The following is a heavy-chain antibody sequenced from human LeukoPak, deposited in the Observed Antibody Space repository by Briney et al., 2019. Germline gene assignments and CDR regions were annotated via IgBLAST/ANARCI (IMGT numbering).Heavy chain of an antibody. V-gene: IGHV3-7*01. J-gene: IGHJ4*02. Sequence: GGSLRLSCAASGFNSYWMSWVRQAPGKGLEWVAKIKQDGSEKYYVDSVKGRFTISRDNVKNSLYLQMNSLRAEDTAVYYCASPAYGDYALFVYWGQGTLVTVSS. CDR2: IKQDGSEK. CDR3: ASPAYGDYALFVY. CDR1: GFNSYW. D-gene: IGHD4-17*01.